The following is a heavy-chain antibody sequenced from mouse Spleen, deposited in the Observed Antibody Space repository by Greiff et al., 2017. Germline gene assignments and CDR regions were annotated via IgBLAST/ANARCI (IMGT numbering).Heavy chain of an antibody. CDR2: IHPNSGST. V-gene: IGHV1-64*01. D-gene: IGHD4-1*01. CDR1: GYTFTSYW. CDR3: ARERTGPAWFAY. J-gene: IGHJ3*01. Sequence: QVQLKQPGAELVKPGASVKLSCKASGYTFTSYWMHWVKQRPGQGLEWIGMIHPNSGSTNYNEKFKSKATLTVDKSSSTAYMQLSSLTSEDSAVYYCARERTGPAWFAYWGQGTLVTVSA.